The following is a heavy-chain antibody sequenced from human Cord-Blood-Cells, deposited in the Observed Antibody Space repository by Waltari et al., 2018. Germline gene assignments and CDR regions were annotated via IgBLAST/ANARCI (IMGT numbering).Heavy chain of an antibody. Sequence: EVQLVESGGGLVKPGGSLRLSCAASGFTFSNAWMSWVRQAPGKGLEWVGRIKSKTDGGTTDYAAPVKGRFTISRDDSKNTLYLQMNSLKTEDTAVYYCTSSSWYYYYGMDVWGQGTTVTDSS. D-gene: IGHD6-13*01. J-gene: IGHJ6*02. V-gene: IGHV3-15*01. CDR1: GFTFSNAW. CDR2: IKSKTDGGTT. CDR3: TSSSWYYYYGMDV.